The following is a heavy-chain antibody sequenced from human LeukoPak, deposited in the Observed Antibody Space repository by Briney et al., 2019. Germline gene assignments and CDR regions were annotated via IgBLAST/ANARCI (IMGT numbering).Heavy chain of an antibody. V-gene: IGHV3-21*01. CDR1: GFTFSSYS. CDR2: ISSSSSYI. D-gene: IGHD1-20*01. Sequence: PGGSLRLSCAASGFTFSSYSMNWVRQAPGKELEWDSSISSSSSYIYYADSVKGRFTISRDNAKNTLYLQMNSLRAEDTAVYYCTRGGITFDYWGQGTLVTVSS. J-gene: IGHJ4*02. CDR3: TRGGITFDY.